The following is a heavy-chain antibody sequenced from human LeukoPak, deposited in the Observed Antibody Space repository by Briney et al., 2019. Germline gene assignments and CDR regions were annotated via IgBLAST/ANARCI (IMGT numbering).Heavy chain of an antibody. D-gene: IGHD6-19*01. CDR2: ITPNSGGT. CDR3: ARDDSYSSGWYTFDY. CDR1: GYTFSDYY. J-gene: IGHJ4*02. V-gene: IGHV1-2*02. Sequence: ASVKISCKASGYTFSDYYIHWVRQAPGQGLEWMGWITPNSGGTKYAQRFQGRVTLTRDTSISTAYMELSRLRSDDTAVYYCARDDSYSSGWYTFDYWGQGTLVTVSS.